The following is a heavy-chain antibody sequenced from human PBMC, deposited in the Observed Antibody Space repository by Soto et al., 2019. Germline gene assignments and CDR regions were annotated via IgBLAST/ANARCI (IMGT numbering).Heavy chain of an antibody. Sequence: ASVKVSCKASGYTFTSYYMHWVRQAPGQGLEWMGIINPSGGSTSYAQKFQGRVTMTRDTSTSTVYMELSSLRSEDTAVYYCARDHKSLTTSGVVQYYYYGMDVWGQGTTVTVSS. V-gene: IGHV1-46*01. J-gene: IGHJ6*02. CDR2: INPSGGST. CDR3: ARDHKSLTTSGVVQYYYYGMDV. D-gene: IGHD4-17*01. CDR1: GYTFTSYY.